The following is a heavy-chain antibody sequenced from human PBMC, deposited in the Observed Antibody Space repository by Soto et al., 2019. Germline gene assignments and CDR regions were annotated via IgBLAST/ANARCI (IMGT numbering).Heavy chain of an antibody. V-gene: IGHV1-69*13. J-gene: IGHJ6*02. D-gene: IGHD4-17*01. CDR1: GGTLRNYG. CDR2: IIPVFGTA. Sequence: SVKVSCKASGGTLRNYGISWVRQAPGQGLEWMGGIIPVFGTANYAQKFQGRVTITADESTSTVYMDVTSLRSEDTAVYYCSRGDATKIVVTTYYGMDFWGQGTTVTVSS. CDR3: SRGDATKIVVTTYYGMDF.